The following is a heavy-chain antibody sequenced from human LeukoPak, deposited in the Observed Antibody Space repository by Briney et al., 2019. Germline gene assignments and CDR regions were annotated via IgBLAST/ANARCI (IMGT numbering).Heavy chain of an antibody. V-gene: IGHV3-23*01. CDR2: ISGSGGST. Sequence: GGSLRLSCAASGFTFSSYAMSWVRQAPGKGLEWVSAISGSGGSTYYADSVKGRFTISRDNSKNTLYLQMNSLRAEDTAVYYCAKDPTSYSWNPGWFDPWGQGTLVTVSS. J-gene: IGHJ5*02. CDR1: GFTFSSYA. D-gene: IGHD1-20*01. CDR3: AKDPTSYSWNPGWFDP.